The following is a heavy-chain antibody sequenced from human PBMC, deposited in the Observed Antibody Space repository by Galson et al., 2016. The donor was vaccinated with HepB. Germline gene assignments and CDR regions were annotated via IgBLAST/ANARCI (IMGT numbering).Heavy chain of an antibody. V-gene: IGHV3-23*01. CDR1: GFTFNNYA. CDR2: ISGSGVTT. Sequence: SLRLSCAASGFTFNNYAMSWVRQAPGEGLEWVSAISGSGVTTYYADSVKGRFSISRDNSKNTLYLHINSLRAEATAVYYCSKGTAASSKYYFDFWGQGAPVTASS. J-gene: IGHJ4*02. CDR3: SKGTAASSKYYFDF. D-gene: IGHD6-13*01.